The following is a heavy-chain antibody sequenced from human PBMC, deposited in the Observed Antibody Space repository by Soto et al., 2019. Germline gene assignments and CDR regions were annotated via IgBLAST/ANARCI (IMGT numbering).Heavy chain of an antibody. V-gene: IGHV1-2*02. CDR1: GYIFSAYY. CDR2: INPNSGGT. D-gene: IGHD3-3*01. CDR3: AREGVVLGFWNPIWFDP. J-gene: IGHJ5*02. Sequence: VFLVQSGAEVKRPGASVKVSCKASGYIFSAYYMHWVRQAPGQGLEWMGWINPNSGGTKYAQRFQGRVTMTRDTSTTTVYMELSRLISDDTAVYYCAREGVVLGFWNPIWFDPWGQGTLVTVSS.